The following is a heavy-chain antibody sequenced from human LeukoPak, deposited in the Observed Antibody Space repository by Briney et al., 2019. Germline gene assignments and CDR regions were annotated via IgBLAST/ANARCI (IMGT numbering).Heavy chain of an antibody. J-gene: IGHJ4*02. CDR1: GGSISSYY. V-gene: IGHV4-59*01. Sequence: SETLSFTCTVSGGSISSYYWSWIRQPPGKGLEWIGYIYYSGSTNYNPSLKSRVTISVDTSKNQFSLKLSSVTAADTAVYYCARGGRWLQFPVGYWGQGTLVTVSS. CDR2: IYYSGST. CDR3: ARGGRWLQFPVGY. D-gene: IGHD5-24*01.